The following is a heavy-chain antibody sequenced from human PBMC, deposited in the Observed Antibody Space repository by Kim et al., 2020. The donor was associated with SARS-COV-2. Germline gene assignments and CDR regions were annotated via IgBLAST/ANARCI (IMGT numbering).Heavy chain of an antibody. CDR2: INPDSAGT. D-gene: IGHD2-21*01. CDR3: AREVQHSNSFDY. CDR1: GFTLTDYY. V-gene: IGHV1-2*02. J-gene: IGHJ4*02. Sequence: ASVKGSCKPSGFTLTDYYMHWVRQAPGQGLEWIGWINPDSAGTNYAPKFQGRVTVTRDTSINTAYMELTRLTSDDTAVYYCAREVQHSNSFDYWGQGTLV.